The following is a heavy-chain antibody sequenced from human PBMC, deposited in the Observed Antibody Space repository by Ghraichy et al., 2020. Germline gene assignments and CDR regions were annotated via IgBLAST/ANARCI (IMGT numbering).Heavy chain of an antibody. Sequence: GSLSLTCTVSGDSISSASHYWVWIRQPPGKGLEWIGNVYYSGTTDYNPSLKSRVTISVDTSKNQFSLKLTSVTAADTAVFYCARSLVGGAIDYWGQGALVTVSS. CDR1: GDSISSASHY. CDR2: VYYSGTT. J-gene: IGHJ4*02. V-gene: IGHV4-39*01. CDR3: ARSLVGGAIDY. D-gene: IGHD2-15*01.